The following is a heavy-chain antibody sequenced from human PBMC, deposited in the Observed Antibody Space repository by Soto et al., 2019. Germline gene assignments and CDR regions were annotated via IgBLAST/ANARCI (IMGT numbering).Heavy chain of an antibody. J-gene: IGHJ4*01. CDR3: ARRLSGSSAFDY. D-gene: IGHD2-15*01. V-gene: IGHV4-31*03. Sequence: QVQLQESGPGLLKPSQTLSLTCSVSGGSISSGTYCWSWIGHRPGKGLEWSGYMYTSGTSSNSPSLKSRTVLSVDTSKNQFSLKLTSVTAAATPTYFCARRLSGSSAFDYWGLGILVTVSS. CDR1: GGSISSGTYC. CDR2: MYTSGTS.